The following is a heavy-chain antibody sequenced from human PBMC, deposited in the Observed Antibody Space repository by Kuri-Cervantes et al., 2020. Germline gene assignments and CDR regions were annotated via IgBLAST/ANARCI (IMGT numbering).Heavy chain of an antibody. CDR3: ARTGGFDY. V-gene: IGHV3-20*04. CDR2: INWNGGST. Sequence: GESLKISCAASGFTFDDYGMSWVRQAPGKGLEWVTGINWNGGSTGYADFVKGRFTISRDNAKNSLFLQMNSLRAEDTAVYYCARTGGFDYWGQGTLVTVSS. J-gene: IGHJ4*02. CDR1: GFTFDDYG. D-gene: IGHD3-10*01.